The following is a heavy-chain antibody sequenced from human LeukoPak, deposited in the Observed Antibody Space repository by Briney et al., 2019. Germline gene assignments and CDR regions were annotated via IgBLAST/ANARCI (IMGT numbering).Heavy chain of an antibody. V-gene: IGHV4-34*01. CDR1: GGSINSYY. D-gene: IGHD5-12*01. CDR2: NNHSGST. J-gene: IGHJ4*02. Sequence: SETLSLTCTVSGGSINSYYWSWIRQPPGKGLEWIGENNHSGSTNYNPSLKSRVTISVDTSKNQFSLKLSSVTAADTAVYYCARGRGKWLRFNYFDYWGQGTLVTVSS. CDR3: ARGRGKWLRFNYFDY.